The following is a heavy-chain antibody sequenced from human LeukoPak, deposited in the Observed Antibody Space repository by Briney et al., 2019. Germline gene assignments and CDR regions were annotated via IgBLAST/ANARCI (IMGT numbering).Heavy chain of an antibody. J-gene: IGHJ6*03. CDR3: AKKVTATPRTSKFRHYYYYMDV. CDR1: GYTFTGYY. Sequence: GASVKVSCKASGYTFTGYYMHWVRQAPGQGLEWMGWINPNSGGTNYAQKFQGRVTMTRDTSISTAYMELSRLRSDDTAVYYCAKKVTATPRTSKFRHYYYYMDVWGKGTTVTVSS. CDR2: INPNSGGT. V-gene: IGHV1-2*02. D-gene: IGHD2-21*02.